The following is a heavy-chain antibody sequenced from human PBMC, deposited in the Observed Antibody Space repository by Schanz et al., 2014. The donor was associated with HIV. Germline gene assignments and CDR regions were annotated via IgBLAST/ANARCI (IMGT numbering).Heavy chain of an antibody. D-gene: IGHD5-18*01. V-gene: IGHV3-33*01. Sequence: VQLVESGGGVVQPGRSLRLSCTTSGFRFSDHGMHWVRQAPGKGLEWVALIWYHGNLTYYADSVKGRFTISRDSSKNTLYLQMNSLRAEDTAVYYCARDAASHSYGSTMDVWGQGTTVTVSS. J-gene: IGHJ6*02. CDR1: GFRFSDHG. CDR2: IWYHGNLT. CDR3: ARDAASHSYGSTMDV.